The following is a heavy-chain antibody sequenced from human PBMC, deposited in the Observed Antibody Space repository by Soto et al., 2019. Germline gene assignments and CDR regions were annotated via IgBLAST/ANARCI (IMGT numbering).Heavy chain of an antibody. CDR2: IIPIFGTA. CDR3: ARNVIVGATPFDY. Sequence: SVKVSCKASGGTFSGYAISWVRQAPGQGLEWMGGIIPIFGTANYAQKFQGRVTITADKSTSTAYMELSSLRSEDTAVYYCARNVIVGATPFDYWGQGTLVTVSS. J-gene: IGHJ4*02. V-gene: IGHV1-69*06. D-gene: IGHD1-26*01. CDR1: GGTFSGYA.